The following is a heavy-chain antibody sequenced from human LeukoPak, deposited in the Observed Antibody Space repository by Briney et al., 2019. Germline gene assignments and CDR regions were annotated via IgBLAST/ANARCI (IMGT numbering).Heavy chain of an antibody. D-gene: IGHD6-6*01. V-gene: IGHV3-30*01. CDR1: GSTFSSYA. CDR2: ISYDGSNK. CDR3: ARVLVGSSSVNDAFDI. J-gene: IGHJ3*02. Sequence: GRSLRLSCAASGSTFSSYAMHWVRQAPGKGLEWVAVISYDGSNKYYADSVKGRFTISRDNSKNTLYLQMNSLRAEDTAVYYCARVLVGSSSVNDAFDIWGQGTMVTVSS.